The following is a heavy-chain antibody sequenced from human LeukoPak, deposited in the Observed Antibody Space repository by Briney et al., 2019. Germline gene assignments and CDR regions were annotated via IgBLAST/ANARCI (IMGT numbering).Heavy chain of an antibody. V-gene: IGHV4-34*01. CDR2: INHSGST. Sequence: PSETLSLTCAVYGGSFSGCYWSWIRQPPGKGLEWIGEINHSGSTNYNPSLKSRVTISVDTSKNQFSLKVSSVTAADTAVYYCARDAGSYSSRGYYYMDVWGKGTTVTVSS. D-gene: IGHD6-13*01. CDR3: ARDAGSYSSRGYYYMDV. J-gene: IGHJ6*03. CDR1: GGSFSGCY.